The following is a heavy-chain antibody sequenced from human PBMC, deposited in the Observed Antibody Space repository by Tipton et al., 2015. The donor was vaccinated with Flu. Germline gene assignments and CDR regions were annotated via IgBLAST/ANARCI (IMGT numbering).Heavy chain of an antibody. Sequence: QLVQSGAEVKKPGATVKISCKISGYTFSDYYMHWVQQAPGKGLEWMGLVEALDVDTTYAEKFQGRVTITADSSTDTIYMELSSLRSEDTAVYYCETRDAWYVGYWGQGTLVTVST. D-gene: IGHD6-13*01. CDR3: ETRDAWYVGY. CDR1: GYTFSDYY. V-gene: IGHV1-69-2*01. CDR2: VEALDVDT. J-gene: IGHJ4*02.